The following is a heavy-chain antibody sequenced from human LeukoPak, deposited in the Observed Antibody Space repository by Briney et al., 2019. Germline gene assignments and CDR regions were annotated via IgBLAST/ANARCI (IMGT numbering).Heavy chain of an antibody. Sequence: GGSLRLSCAASGFTFSGSAMHWVRQASGKGLEWVGRIRSKANSYATAYAASVKGRFTISRDDSKNTAYLQMNSLKTEDTAVYYCTTSGPVVVAAPQWGQGTLVTVSS. J-gene: IGHJ4*02. CDR2: IRSKANSYAT. CDR3: TTSGPVVVAAPQ. CDR1: GFTFSGSA. D-gene: IGHD2-15*01. V-gene: IGHV3-73*01.